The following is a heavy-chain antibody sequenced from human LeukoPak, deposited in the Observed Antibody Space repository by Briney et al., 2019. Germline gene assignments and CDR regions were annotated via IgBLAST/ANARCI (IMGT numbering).Heavy chain of an antibody. Sequence: GGSLRLSCAASGFSFSNYWMSWVRQAPGKGLEWVANIKQDGSEKYYVDSVKGRFTISRDNAKNSLDLQMNSLRAEDRAVYYWAKGRGMDVGGQGPTVTVSS. CDR3: AKGRGMDV. CDR1: GFSFSNYW. V-gene: IGHV3-7*01. CDR2: IKQDGSEK. J-gene: IGHJ6*02.